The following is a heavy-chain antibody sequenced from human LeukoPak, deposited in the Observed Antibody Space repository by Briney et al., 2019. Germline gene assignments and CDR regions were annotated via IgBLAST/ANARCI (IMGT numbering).Heavy chain of an antibody. CDR3: ARVGGPYQLLYGGDRAYFDY. D-gene: IGHD2-2*02. Sequence: RASVKVSCKASGYTFTGYYMHWVRQAPGQGLEWMGWINPNSGGTNYAQKFQGRVTMTRDTSISTAYMELSRLRSDDTAVYYWARVGGPYQLLYGGDRAYFDYWGQGTLVTVSS. CDR1: GYTFTGYY. CDR2: INPNSGGT. V-gene: IGHV1-2*02. J-gene: IGHJ4*02.